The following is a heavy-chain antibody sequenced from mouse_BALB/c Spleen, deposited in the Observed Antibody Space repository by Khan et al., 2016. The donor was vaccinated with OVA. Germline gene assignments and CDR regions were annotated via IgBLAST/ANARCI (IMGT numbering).Heavy chain of an antibody. CDR3: AAAYYRNYFDY. J-gene: IGHJ2*01. D-gene: IGHD2-14*01. CDR1: GFTFTSYG. V-gene: IGHV1S134*01. CDR2: IYPGNGYT. Sequence: VQLQQSGAELGRPGSSVKLSCKTSGFTFTSYGIKWVKQRPGQGLEWIGYIYPGNGYTVYNEKFQGKATLTSATSSSTAYMQLRSLTSEDSAIYFSAAAYYRNYFDYWGQGTTLTVSS.